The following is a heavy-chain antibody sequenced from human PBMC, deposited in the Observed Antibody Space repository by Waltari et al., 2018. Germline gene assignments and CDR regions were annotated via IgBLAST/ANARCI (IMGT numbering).Heavy chain of an antibody. J-gene: IGHJ6*02. CDR1: GFPFSTYT. D-gene: IGHD6-6*01. V-gene: IGHV3-23*01. CDR2: MAASGLM. Sequence: EMQLLESGGALVQPGGSLRLSCAASGFPFSTYTMTWVRQAPGKGLGWVAVMAASGLMDYGDSVKGRFIISRDNSKNTLYLEMYRLRVEDTARYYCAKDEGARLAPTFGMDAWGQGTTVVVSS. CDR3: AKDEGARLAPTFGMDA.